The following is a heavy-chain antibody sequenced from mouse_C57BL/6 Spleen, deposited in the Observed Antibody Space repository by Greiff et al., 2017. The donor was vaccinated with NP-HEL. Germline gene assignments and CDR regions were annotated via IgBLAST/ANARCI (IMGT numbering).Heavy chain of an antibody. J-gene: IGHJ1*03. D-gene: IGHD1-1*01. V-gene: IGHV6-3*01. CDR1: GFTFSNYW. CDR3: TGGVSREDWYFDV. Sequence: EVQLVESGGGLVQPGGSMKLSCVASGFTFSNYWMNWVRQSPEKGLEWVAQIRLKSDNYATHYAESVKGRFTISRDDSKSSVYLQMNNLRAEDTGIYYCTGGVSREDWYFDVWGTGTTVTVSP. CDR2: IRLKSDNYAT.